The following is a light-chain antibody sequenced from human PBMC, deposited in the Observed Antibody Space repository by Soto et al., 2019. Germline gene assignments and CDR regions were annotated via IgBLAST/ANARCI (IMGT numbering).Light chain of an antibody. J-gene: IGLJ3*02. CDR1: RSDVGSFDF. CDR2: DVA. V-gene: IGLV2-11*01. CDR3: CSYAGSYTGV. Sequence: QSVLTQPRSVSGSPGQSVTISCTGTRSDVGSFDFVSWYQQRPGKAPQLMLYDVAKRPSGVPDRFSGSKSGNTASLTISGLQAEDEADYYCCSYAGSYTGVFGGGTQLTVL.